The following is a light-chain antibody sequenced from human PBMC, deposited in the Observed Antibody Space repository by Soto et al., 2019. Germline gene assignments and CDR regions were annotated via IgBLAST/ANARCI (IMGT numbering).Light chain of an antibody. V-gene: IGKV3D-20*02. CDR3: QQRSNWPQAT. J-gene: IGKJ5*01. Sequence: EIELTQSPGTLSLSPGERATLSCRASQSVTPTYLAWYLHKPGQTPRLLIYGASTRATGIPDRFSGSGSGTDFTLTISSLEPEDFAVYYCQQRSNWPQATFGQGTRLEIK. CDR1: QSVTPTY. CDR2: GAS.